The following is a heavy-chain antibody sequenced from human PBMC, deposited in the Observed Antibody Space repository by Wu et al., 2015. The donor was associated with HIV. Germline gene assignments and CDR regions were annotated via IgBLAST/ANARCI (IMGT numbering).Heavy chain of an antibody. Sequence: QVQLVQSGPEVKKPGSSVKVSCKASGYRFINYGINWVRQAPGQGLECLGWIGTYNGNTNYAQKFQGRVTMTTDTSTSTAYMELRSLRSDDTAVYYCARDGSLSALENWFDPWGQGTLVTVSS. D-gene: IGHD1-1*01. CDR2: IGTYNGNT. CDR1: GYRFINYG. J-gene: IGHJ5*02. V-gene: IGHV1-18*01. CDR3: ARDGSLSALENWFDP.